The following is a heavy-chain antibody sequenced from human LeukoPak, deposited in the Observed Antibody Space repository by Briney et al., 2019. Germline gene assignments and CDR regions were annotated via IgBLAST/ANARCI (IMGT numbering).Heavy chain of an antibody. D-gene: IGHD3-10*01. V-gene: IGHV4-34*01. CDR3: ARARTYYGSGSFDY. J-gene: IGHJ4*02. CDR1: GGSFSGYY. Sequence: PSETLSLTCAVYGGSFSGYYWSWIRQPPGKGLEWIGEINHSGSTNYNPSLKSRVTISVDTSKNQFSLKLSSVTAADTAVYYCARARTYYGSGSFDYWGQGTLVTVSS. CDR2: INHSGST.